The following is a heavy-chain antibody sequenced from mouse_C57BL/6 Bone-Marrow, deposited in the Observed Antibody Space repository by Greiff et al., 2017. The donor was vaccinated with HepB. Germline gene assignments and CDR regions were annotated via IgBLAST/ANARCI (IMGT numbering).Heavy chain of an antibody. CDR2: INPGSGGT. CDR1: GYAFTNYL. D-gene: IGHD1-1*01. Sequence: QVQLKESGAELVRPGTSVKVSCKASGYAFTNYLIEWVKQRPGQGLEWIGVINPGSGGTNYNEKFKGKATLTADKSSSTAYMQLSSLTSEDSAVYFCARVVATYFDYWGQGTTLTVSS. J-gene: IGHJ2*01. V-gene: IGHV1-54*01. CDR3: ARVVATYFDY.